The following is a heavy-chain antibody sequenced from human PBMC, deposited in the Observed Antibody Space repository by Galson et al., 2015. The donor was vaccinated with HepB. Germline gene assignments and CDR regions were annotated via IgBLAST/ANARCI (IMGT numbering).Heavy chain of an antibody. CDR3: ARSLARGKYFDY. V-gene: IGHV1-69*13. J-gene: IGHJ4*02. Sequence: SVKVSCKASGGTFSSYAISWVRQAPGQGLEWMGGIIPIFGIANYAQKFQGRVTITADESTSTAYMELSSLRSEDTAVYYCARSLARGKYFDYWGQGTLVTVSS. CDR2: IIPIFGIA. D-gene: IGHD1-14*01. CDR1: GGTFSSYA.